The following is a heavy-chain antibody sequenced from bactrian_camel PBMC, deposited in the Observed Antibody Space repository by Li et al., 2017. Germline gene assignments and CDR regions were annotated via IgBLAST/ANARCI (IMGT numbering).Heavy chain of an antibody. CDR1: RGFDDADAE. V-gene: IGHV3S53*01. D-gene: IGHD8*01. CDR2: IDSVGRT. J-gene: IGHJ4*01. CDR3: AADYLCEVRSIDYDY. Sequence: QVQLVESGGGSVQIGGSLTLACAASRGFDDADAEWGWFRQAPGKDREWVAQIDSVGRTDYARSVKGRFTISKDGAKNILYLQMTNLKPEDTAMHYCAADYLCEVRSIDYDYWGQGTQVTVSS.